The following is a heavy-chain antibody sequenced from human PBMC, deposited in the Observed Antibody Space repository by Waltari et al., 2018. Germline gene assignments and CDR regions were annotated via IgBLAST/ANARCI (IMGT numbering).Heavy chain of an antibody. D-gene: IGHD6-19*01. Sequence: QVQLVQSGPEVKKPGSSVKVSCKGSGGIFSSQAINWVRQAPGQGLEWMGIIGPIVGLVSYAQKCQGRVSITADKCTSIAYMELSGLRSEDTAVYYCARSGVAVAGSYFDYWGQGALVTVSS. CDR2: IGPIVGLV. V-gene: IGHV1-69*04. CDR1: GGIFSSQA. J-gene: IGHJ4*02. CDR3: ARSGVAVAGSYFDY.